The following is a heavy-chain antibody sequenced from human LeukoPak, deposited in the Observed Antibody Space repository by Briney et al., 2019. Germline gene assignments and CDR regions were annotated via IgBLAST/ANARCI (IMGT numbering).Heavy chain of an antibody. D-gene: IGHD3-3*01. J-gene: IGHJ4*02. CDR2: FDPEDGET. V-gene: IGHV1-24*01. Sequence: ASVKVSCEVSRYTLTELSMHWVRQAPGKGLEWMGGFDPEDGETIYAQKFQGRVTMTEDTSTDTAYMELSSLRSEDTAVYYCATTSDALRFLAELDYWGQGTLVTVSS. CDR3: ATTSDALRFLAELDY. CDR1: RYTLTELS.